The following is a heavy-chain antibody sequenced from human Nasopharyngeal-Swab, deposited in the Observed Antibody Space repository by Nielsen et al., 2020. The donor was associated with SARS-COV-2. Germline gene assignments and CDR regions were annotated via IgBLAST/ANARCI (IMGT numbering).Heavy chain of an antibody. CDR1: GFTFSSYS. CDR2: ISSSSSYI. Sequence: GESLKISCAASGFTFSSYSMNWVRQAPGKGLEWVSSISSSSSYIYYADSVKGRFTISGDNAKNSLYLQMNSLRAEDTAVYYCAKDQGGDYVFDYWGQGTLVTVSS. J-gene: IGHJ4*02. CDR3: AKDQGGDYVFDY. V-gene: IGHV3-21*04. D-gene: IGHD4-17*01.